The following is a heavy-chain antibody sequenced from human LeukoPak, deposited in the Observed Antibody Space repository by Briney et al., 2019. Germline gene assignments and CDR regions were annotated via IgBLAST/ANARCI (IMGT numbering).Heavy chain of an antibody. CDR3: ARDSGYSSGWPEGDY. V-gene: IGHV1-46*01. CDR1: GYTFTSYY. Sequence: ASVKVSCKASGYTFTSYYMHWVRQAPGQGLDWMGMINPSGGSTSYAQKFQGRVTMTRDTSTSTVYMELSSLRSEDTAVYYCARDSGYSSGWPEGDYWGQGTLVTVSS. J-gene: IGHJ4*02. D-gene: IGHD6-19*01. CDR2: INPSGGST.